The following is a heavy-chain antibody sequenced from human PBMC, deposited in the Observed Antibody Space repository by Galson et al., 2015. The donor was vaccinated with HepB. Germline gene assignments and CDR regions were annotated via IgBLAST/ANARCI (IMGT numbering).Heavy chain of an antibody. D-gene: IGHD2-2*02. Sequence: SVKVSCKASGYTFTSYGISWVRQAPGQWLEWMGRINPNSGGTNYAQKFQGRVTMTRDTSISTAYMELSRLRSDDTAVYYCARGVLTHTADYWGQGTLVTVSS. CDR3: ARGVLTHTADY. J-gene: IGHJ4*02. CDR2: INPNSGGT. CDR1: GYTFTSYG. V-gene: IGHV1-2*06.